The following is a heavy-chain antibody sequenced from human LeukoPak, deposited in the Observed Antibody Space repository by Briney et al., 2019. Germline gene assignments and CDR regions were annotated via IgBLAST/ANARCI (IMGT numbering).Heavy chain of an antibody. CDR1: GFTFSSHG. D-gene: IGHD6-13*01. CDR3: AKDQIAAAGNRFNWFDP. J-gene: IGHJ5*02. Sequence: GGSLRLSCAASGFTFSSHGMHWVRQAPGKGLEWVAVISYDGSNKYYADSVKGRFTISRDNSKNTLYLQMNSLRAEDTAVYYCAKDQIAAAGNRFNWFDPWGQGTLVTVSS. V-gene: IGHV3-30*18. CDR2: ISYDGSNK.